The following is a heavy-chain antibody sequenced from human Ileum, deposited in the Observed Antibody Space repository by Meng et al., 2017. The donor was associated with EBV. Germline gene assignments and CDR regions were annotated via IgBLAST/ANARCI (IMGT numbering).Heavy chain of an antibody. CDR3: ARVPSYYYDSRGYVTPFDY. CDR1: GGYISSSNHY. V-gene: IGHV4-39*07. CDR2: IYYSGST. Sequence: LQDAGQGIVKPSETLPLTCTVSGGYISSSNHYWGWIRQPPGKGLEWIANIYYSGSTYYNPSLKSRVTISVDTSKNQFSLKLSSVTAADTAVYYCARVPSYYYDSRGYVTPFDYWGQGTLVTVSS. D-gene: IGHD3-22*01. J-gene: IGHJ4*02.